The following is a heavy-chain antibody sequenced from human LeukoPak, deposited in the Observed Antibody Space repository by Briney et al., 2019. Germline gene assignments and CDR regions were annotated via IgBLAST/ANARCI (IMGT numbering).Heavy chain of an antibody. Sequence: SETLSLTCTVSSASVSGGSYFWSWIRQPPGKGLEWIGYIYNSGSTNYNPSLKSRVTISVDTSKNQFSLKLSSVTAADTAVYYCAREGDFWSGYSPGFDPWGQGTLVTVSS. J-gene: IGHJ5*02. CDR2: IYNSGST. D-gene: IGHD3-3*01. V-gene: IGHV4-61*01. CDR1: SASVSGGSYF. CDR3: AREGDFWSGYSPGFDP.